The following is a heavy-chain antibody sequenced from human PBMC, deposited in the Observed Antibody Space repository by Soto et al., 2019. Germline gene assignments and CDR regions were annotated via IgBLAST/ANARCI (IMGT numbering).Heavy chain of an antibody. CDR3: VRDTMRASAAASLDY. V-gene: IGHV3-48*03. Sequence: GSLRLSCAASGFTFSTYEFIWVRQAPGRGLGWISYISVSGNIIKYADSVKGRFTISRDNAENSLHLHMSSLRVDDTAVYFCVRDTMRASAAASLDYWGQGTQVTVSS. CDR1: GFTFSTYE. CDR2: ISVSGNII. D-gene: IGHD6-13*01. J-gene: IGHJ4*02.